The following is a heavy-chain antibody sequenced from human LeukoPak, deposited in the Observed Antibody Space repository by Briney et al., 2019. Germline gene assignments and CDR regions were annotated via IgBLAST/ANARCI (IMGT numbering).Heavy chain of an antibody. CDR2: INHSGST. CDR3: ARIRFLEWLLGGYYMDV. V-gene: IGHV4-34*01. CDR1: GESFSGYY. Sequence: PSETLSLTCAVYGESFSGYYWSWIRQPPGKGLEWIGEINHSGSTYYNPSLKSRVIISVDTSKNQFSLKLSSVTAADTAVYYCARIRFLEWLLGGYYMDVWGKGTTVTVSS. D-gene: IGHD3-3*01. J-gene: IGHJ6*03.